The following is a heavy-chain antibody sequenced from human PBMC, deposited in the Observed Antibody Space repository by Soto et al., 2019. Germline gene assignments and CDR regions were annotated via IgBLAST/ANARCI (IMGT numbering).Heavy chain of an antibody. CDR2: ISSGGGSP. V-gene: IGHV3-23*01. CDR3: AKGDGRIVPRHFDY. Sequence: QLLESGGGLVQPGGSLRPSCAASGFTFSDYAMSWVRQAPGKGLEWVSSISSGGGSPYYADSVKGRFTISRNNSKNTLFLQMNSLRAEDTAVYYCAKGDGRIVPRHFDYWGQGTLVTVSS. CDR1: GFTFSDYA. J-gene: IGHJ4*02. D-gene: IGHD1-26*01.